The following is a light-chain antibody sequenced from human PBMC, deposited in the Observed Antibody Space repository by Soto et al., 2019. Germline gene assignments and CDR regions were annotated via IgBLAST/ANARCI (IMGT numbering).Light chain of an antibody. CDR3: QSYVNGDWV. CDR2: EDN. CDR1: SGSIASNY. Sequence: NFMLTQPHSMSESPGQTVTISCTRSSGSIASNYVQWYQQRPGSAPATVIYEDNQRPSGVPDRFSGSIDRSSNSASLSISGLETEDEDDYYCQSYVNGDWVFGGATKLPV. V-gene: IGLV6-57*04. J-gene: IGLJ3*02.